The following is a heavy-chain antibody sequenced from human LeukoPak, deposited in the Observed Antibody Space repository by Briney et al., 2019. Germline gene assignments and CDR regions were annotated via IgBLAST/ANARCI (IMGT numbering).Heavy chain of an antibody. CDR3: SSRPTGFDWGPFDY. J-gene: IGHJ4*02. CDR2: FRYDGNHE. CDR1: GFTFNNYV. D-gene: IGHD5-12*01. V-gene: IGHV3-30*02. Sequence: HPGGSLRLSCAASGFTFNNYVIQWVRQPPGKGLEWVAFFRYDGNHEYYADSVKGRFTFSRDNSKNTLLLQMNSLRTEDTAVYYRSSRPTGFDWGPFDYWGQGTLVTVSS.